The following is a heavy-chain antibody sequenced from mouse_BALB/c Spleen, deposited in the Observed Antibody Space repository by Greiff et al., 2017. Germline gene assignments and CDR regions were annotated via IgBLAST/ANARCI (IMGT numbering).Heavy chain of an antibody. D-gene: IGHD2-14*01. V-gene: IGHV14-4*02. CDR3: NASPNYYMYEFAY. J-gene: IGHJ3*01. CDR1: GFNIKDYY. Sequence: EVQLQQSGAELVRSGASVKLSCTASGFNIKDYYMHWVKQRPEQGLEWIGWIDPENGDTEYAPKFQGKATMTADTSSNTAYLQLSSLTSEDTAVYYCNASPNYYMYEFAYWGQGTLVTVSA. CDR2: IDPENGDT.